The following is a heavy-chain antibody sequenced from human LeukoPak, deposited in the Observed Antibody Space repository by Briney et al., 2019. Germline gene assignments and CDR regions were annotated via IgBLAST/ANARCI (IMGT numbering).Heavy chain of an antibody. CDR1: GFTVSSNY. CDR2: IYSGGST. Sequence: GGSLRLSCAAPGFTVSSNYMSWVRQAPGKGLEWVSVIYSGGSTYYADSVKGRFTISRDNSKNTLYLQMNSLRAEDTAVYYCARSAIFTPFDYWGQGTLVTVSS. V-gene: IGHV3-53*01. J-gene: IGHJ4*02. CDR3: ARSAIFTPFDY. D-gene: IGHD3-9*01.